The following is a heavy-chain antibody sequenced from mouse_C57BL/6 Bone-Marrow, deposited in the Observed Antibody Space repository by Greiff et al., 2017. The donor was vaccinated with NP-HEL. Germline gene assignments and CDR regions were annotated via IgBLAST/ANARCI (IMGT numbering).Heavy chain of an antibody. Sequence: VQLKESGPELVKPGASVKMSCKASGYTFTDYNMHWVKQSHGKSLEWIGYINPNNGGTSYNQKFKGKDTLTVNTSSSTAYMELRSLKSEESAVYDCARWGLAYYFDYWGQGTTLTVSS. CDR2: INPNNGGT. CDR3: ARWGLAYYFDY. CDR1: GYTFTDYN. D-gene: IGHD1-1*01. V-gene: IGHV1-22*01. J-gene: IGHJ2*01.